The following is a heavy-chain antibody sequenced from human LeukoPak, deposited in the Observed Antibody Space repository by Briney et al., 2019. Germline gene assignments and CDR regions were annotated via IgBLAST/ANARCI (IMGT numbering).Heavy chain of an antibody. J-gene: IGHJ4*02. CDR3: ARGRIVGATPLRY. D-gene: IGHD1-26*01. CDR2: INHSGST. CDR1: GGSFSGYY. V-gene: IGHV4-34*01. Sequence: KPSETLSLTCAVYGGSFSGYYWSWIRQPPGKGLEWIGEINHSGSTNYNPSLKSRVTISVDTSKNQFSLKLSSVTAADTAVYYCARGRIVGATPLRYWGQGTLVTVSS.